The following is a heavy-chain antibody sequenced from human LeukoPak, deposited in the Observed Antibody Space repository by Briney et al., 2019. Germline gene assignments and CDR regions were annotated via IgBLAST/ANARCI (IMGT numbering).Heavy chain of an antibody. D-gene: IGHD6-13*01. CDR1: GFTFNIYH. J-gene: IGHJ6*02. V-gene: IGHV3-48*01. CDR3: AREKYSSSWYLYYYYYGMDV. CDR2: ISSGSSSI. Sequence: GGSLRLSCTASGFTFNIYHMNWVRQAPGKGLEWVSYISSGSSSIYYADSVKGRFTISRDNAKNSLYLEMNSLRAEDTAVYYCAREKYSSSWYLYYYYYGMDVWGQGTTVTVSS.